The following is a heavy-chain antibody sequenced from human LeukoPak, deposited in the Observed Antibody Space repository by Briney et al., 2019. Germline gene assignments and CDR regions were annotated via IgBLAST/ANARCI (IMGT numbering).Heavy chain of an antibody. Sequence: SVKVSCKASGYIFTGYYMHWVRQAPGQGLEWMGVIIPIFGTANYAQKFQGRVTITADKSTSTAYMELSSLRSEDTAVYFCARVYYYGSGRPPNWFDPWGQGTLVTVSS. J-gene: IGHJ5*02. V-gene: IGHV1-69*06. CDR1: GYIFTGYY. CDR2: IIPIFGTA. D-gene: IGHD3-10*01. CDR3: ARVYYYGSGRPPNWFDP.